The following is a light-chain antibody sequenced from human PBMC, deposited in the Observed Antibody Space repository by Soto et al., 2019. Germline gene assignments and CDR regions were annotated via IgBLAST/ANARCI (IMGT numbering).Light chain of an antibody. V-gene: IGKV1-6*01. CDR3: QQYNSYS. CDR1: HGIRND. Sequence: AIQMTQSPSSLSASVGDRVTITCRASHGIRNDLGWYQQEPGKAPKLLIYAASSLESGVPSRFSGSGSGTEFTLTISSLQPDDFATYYCQQYNSYSFGQGTKVDIK. J-gene: IGKJ1*01. CDR2: AAS.